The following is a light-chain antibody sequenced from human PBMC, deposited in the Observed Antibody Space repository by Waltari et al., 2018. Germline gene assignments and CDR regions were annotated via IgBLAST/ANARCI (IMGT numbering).Light chain of an antibody. J-gene: IGLJ1*01. CDR1: SSNIGSNT. V-gene: IGLV1-44*01. CDR3: AAWDDSLNGYV. CDR2: SNN. Sequence: QSVLTQPPSASGTPGQRVTISCSGSSSNIGSNTVNWYQQLPGTAPKLLIYSNNQRPSGVADVFTGSKHGTSASLAISVLQSEDEADYYCAAWDDSLNGYVFGTGTKVTVL.